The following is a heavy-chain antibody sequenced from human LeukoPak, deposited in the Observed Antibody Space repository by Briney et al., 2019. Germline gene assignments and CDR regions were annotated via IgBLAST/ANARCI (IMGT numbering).Heavy chain of an antibody. J-gene: IGHJ4*02. Sequence: PSETLSLTCTVSGGSISSSSYYWGWIRQPPGKGLEWIGSIYYSGSTYYNPSLKSRVTISVDTSKNQFSLKLSSVTAADTAVYYCARDPLYYDILTGYSHWGQGTLVTVSS. CDR3: ARDPLYYDILTGYSH. D-gene: IGHD3-9*01. CDR1: GGSISSSSYY. V-gene: IGHV4-39*02. CDR2: IYYSGST.